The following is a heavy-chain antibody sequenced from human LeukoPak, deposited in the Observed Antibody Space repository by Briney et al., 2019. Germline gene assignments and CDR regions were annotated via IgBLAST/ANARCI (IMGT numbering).Heavy chain of an antibody. CDR2: IKQDGSEK. J-gene: IGHJ3*02. D-gene: IGHD2/OR15-2a*01. V-gene: IGHV3-7*01. CDR3: ARDTSFVAPGHAFDI. CDR1: GGSISSSSYY. Sequence: ETLSLTCTVSGGSISSSSYYWGWIRQAPGKGLEWVANIKQDGSEKYYVDSVKGRFTISRDNAKNSLYLQMNSLRAEDTAVYYCARDTSFVAPGHAFDIWGQGTMVTVSS.